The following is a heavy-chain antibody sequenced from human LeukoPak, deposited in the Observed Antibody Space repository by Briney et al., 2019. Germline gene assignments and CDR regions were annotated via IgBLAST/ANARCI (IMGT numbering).Heavy chain of an antibody. CDR1: GGSISSGSYY. CDR2: IYTSGST. D-gene: IGHD5-18*01. CDR3: ARHEFHFGTWIQLWPDDY. Sequence: SETLSLTCTVSGGSISSGSYYWSWIRQPAGKGLEWIGRIYTSGSTNYNPSLKSRVTISVDTSKNQFSLKLSSVTAADTAVYYCARHEFHFGTWIQLWPDDYWGQGTLVTVSS. J-gene: IGHJ4*02. V-gene: IGHV4-61*02.